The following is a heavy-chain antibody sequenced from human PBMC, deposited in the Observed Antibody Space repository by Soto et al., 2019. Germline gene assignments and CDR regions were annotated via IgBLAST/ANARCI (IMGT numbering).Heavy chain of an antibody. Sequence: QITLKESGPTLVKPTQTLTLTCTFSGFPLSTRGVGVGWIRQPPGKALEWLALIYWDDDKRYSPSLKSRLTNTKDPSKTQVVLTMTNMDPVDTATYYCAHYAATWTQRGFDYWGQGTLVTVSS. D-gene: IGHD5-18*01. CDR2: IYWDDDK. CDR1: GFPLSTRGVG. CDR3: AHYAATWTQRGFDY. V-gene: IGHV2-5*02. J-gene: IGHJ4*02.